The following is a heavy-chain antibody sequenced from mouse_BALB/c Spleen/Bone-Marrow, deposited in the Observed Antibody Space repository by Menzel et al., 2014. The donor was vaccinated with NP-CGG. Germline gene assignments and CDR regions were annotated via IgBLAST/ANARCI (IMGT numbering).Heavy chain of an antibody. CDR3: VRYLYGNYFDY. CDR2: IVPANGNT. D-gene: IGHD2-10*02. V-gene: IGHV14-3*02. CDR1: GFNIKDTY. Sequence: VQLQQPGAELVKPGASVKLSCTASGFNIKDTYMHWVKQRPEQGLEWVGRIVPANGNTKYDPKFQGKATITADTSSNPAFLQLTSLTSEDTAVYYCVRYLYGNYFDYWGQGTTLTVSS. J-gene: IGHJ2*01.